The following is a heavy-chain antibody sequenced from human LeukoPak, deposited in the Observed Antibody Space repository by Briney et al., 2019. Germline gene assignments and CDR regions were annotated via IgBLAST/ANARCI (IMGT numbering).Heavy chain of an antibody. V-gene: IGHV3-21*06. CDR3: ASVITDSNSWYGSDY. CDR2: ISSSISYI. D-gene: IGHD6-13*01. J-gene: IGHJ4*02. CDR1: GFTFSSYS. Sequence: PGGPLRLSCGASGFTFSSYSMNWVRPAPGRGVEGVAYISSSISYISSAASVKGRFTISRDNAKNLLSLQMIGLRAEDTAVYYCASVITDSNSWYGSDYWGKGTLVTVSS.